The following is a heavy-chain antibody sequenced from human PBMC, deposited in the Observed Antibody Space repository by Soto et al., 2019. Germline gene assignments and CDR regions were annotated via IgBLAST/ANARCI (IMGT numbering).Heavy chain of an antibody. CDR1: GDSISGSEW. Sequence: QVQLQESGPGLVEPSGTLSLTCKVAGDSISGSEWWSWVRQPPGKVLEWIAEINHSAPTNYNPSLKSRFHITLDTANNQFSLGLSSVTAADTAVYYCARGGITTVRNYYFDHWGQGTLVTVSS. J-gene: IGHJ4*02. V-gene: IGHV4-4*02. CDR2: INHSAPT. D-gene: IGHD1-20*01. CDR3: ARGGITTVRNYYFDH.